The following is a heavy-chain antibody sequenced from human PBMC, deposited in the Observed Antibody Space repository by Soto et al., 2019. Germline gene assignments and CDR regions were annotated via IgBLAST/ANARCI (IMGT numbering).Heavy chain of an antibody. CDR3: ARLGGSYAVPHFDY. J-gene: IGHJ4*02. CDR1: GGSISSSY. V-gene: IGHV4-59*08. CDR2: IYYSGTTT. Sequence: PSETLSLTCTVSGGSISSSYWSWIRQPPGKGLEWIGYIYYSGTTTNYNPSLKSRVTLSVDTSKNQFSLKLSSVTAADTAVYYCARLGGSYAVPHFDYWGQGTLVTVS. D-gene: IGHD1-26*01.